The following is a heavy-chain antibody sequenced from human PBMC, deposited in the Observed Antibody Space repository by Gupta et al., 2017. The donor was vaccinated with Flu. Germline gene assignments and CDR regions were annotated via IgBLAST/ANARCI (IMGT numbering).Heavy chain of an antibody. CDR1: GFLFSSLS. Sequence: EVQLVESVGGLVQPGGSLRLSCVALGFLFSSLSMNWVRQAPGKGLEWLSYISTSGSPIFYEDSVKGRFTISRDDAKNSLYLQMNSLRDEDTAVYYCASHHSSNWFEYWGQGALVTVSS. CDR2: ISTSGSPI. V-gene: IGHV3-48*02. CDR3: ASHHSSNWFEY. D-gene: IGHD6-13*01. J-gene: IGHJ5*01.